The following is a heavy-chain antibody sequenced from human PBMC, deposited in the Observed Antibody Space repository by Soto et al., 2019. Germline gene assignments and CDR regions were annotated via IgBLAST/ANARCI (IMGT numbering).Heavy chain of an antibody. V-gene: IGHV3-66*01. CDR2: IYSGGST. CDR1: GFTVSSNY. Sequence: PGGSLRLSCAASGFTVSSNYMSWVRQAPGKGLEWVSVIYSGGSTYYANSVKGRFTISRDNSKNTLYLQMGSLRAEDMAVYYCARGPGYYFDYWGQGTLVTVSS. J-gene: IGHJ4*02. CDR3: ARGPGYYFDY.